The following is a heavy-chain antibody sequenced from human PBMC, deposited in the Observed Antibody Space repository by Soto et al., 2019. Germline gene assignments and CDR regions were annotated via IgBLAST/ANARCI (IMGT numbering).Heavy chain of an antibody. CDR3: ARGDSTDCSNGVCSFFYNHDMDV. CDR1: GYSFTDYH. CDR2: INPKSGGT. Sequence: QVQLVQSGAEVKKPGASVKVSCKASGYSFTDYHIHWVRQAPGQGLEWLGRINPKSGGTSTAQQFKGWVTMTTATSISTASMELTRLTSDDTAIYYCARGDSTDCSNGVCSFFYNHDMDVWGQGTTVTVSS. J-gene: IGHJ6*02. D-gene: IGHD2-8*01. V-gene: IGHV1-2*04.